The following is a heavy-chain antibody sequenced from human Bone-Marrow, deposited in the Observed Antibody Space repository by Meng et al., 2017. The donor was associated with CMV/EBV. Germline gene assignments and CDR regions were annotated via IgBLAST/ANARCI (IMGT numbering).Heavy chain of an antibody. Sequence: GGSLRLSCAASGFTLIYAWMTWVRQAPGKGLEWVSAISGSGGSTYYADSVKGRFTISRDNSKNTLYLQMNSLRAEDTAVYYCANFPLTMTTVTTGINWGQGTLVTVSS. CDR3: ANFPLTMTTVTTGIN. D-gene: IGHD4-17*01. V-gene: IGHV3-23*01. CDR1: GFTLIYAW. J-gene: IGHJ4*02. CDR2: ISGSGGST.